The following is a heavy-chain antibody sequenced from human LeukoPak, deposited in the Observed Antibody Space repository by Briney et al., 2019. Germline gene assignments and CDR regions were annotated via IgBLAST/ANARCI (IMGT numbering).Heavy chain of an antibody. J-gene: IGHJ4*02. Sequence: GGTLRLSCEVSGFTFSTYGMSWVRQAPGKGLEWVSAITGSGGRTYYADSVKGRFTISRDNAKNSLYLQMNSLRAEDTAVYYCARDYYDSSGYYYFDYWGQGTLVTVSS. CDR2: ITGSGGRT. CDR1: GFTFSTYG. V-gene: IGHV3-23*01. CDR3: ARDYYDSSGYYYFDY. D-gene: IGHD3-22*01.